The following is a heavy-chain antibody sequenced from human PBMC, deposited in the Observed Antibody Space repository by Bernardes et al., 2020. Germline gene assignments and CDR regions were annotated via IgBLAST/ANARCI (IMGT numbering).Heavy chain of an antibody. J-gene: IGHJ6*03. Sequence: SETLSLTCTVSGGSISSNNYYWGWIRQPPGKGLEWIGSLHYSGTTFYNPSLKSRVTISVDTSKNQFSLNLNSVTAADTAVYYCARLDYYYFHYMDVWGKGTTVTVSS. CDR2: LHYSGTT. V-gene: IGHV4-39*01. CDR1: GGSISSNNYY. CDR3: ARLDYYYFHYMDV.